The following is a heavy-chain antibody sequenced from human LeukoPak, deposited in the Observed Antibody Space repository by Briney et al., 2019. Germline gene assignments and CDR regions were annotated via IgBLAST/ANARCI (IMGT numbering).Heavy chain of an antibody. CDR3: ARVDYGDYAGEDY. J-gene: IGHJ4*02. D-gene: IGHD4-17*01. Sequence: RGSLRLSCAASGFTFSSYGMHWVRQAPGKGLEWVAFIRYDGSNKYYADSVKGRFTISRDNAKNSLYLQMNSLRAEDTSVYYCARVDYGDYAGEDYWGQGTLVTVSS. V-gene: IGHV3-30*02. CDR1: GFTFSSYG. CDR2: IRYDGSNK.